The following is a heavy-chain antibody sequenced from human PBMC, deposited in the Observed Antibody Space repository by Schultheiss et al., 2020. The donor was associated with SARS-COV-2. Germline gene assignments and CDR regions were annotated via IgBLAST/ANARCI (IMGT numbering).Heavy chain of an antibody. J-gene: IGHJ3*02. CDR1: GGYVSSTSYY. CDR2: IYYSGST. D-gene: IGHD4-17*01. V-gene: IGHV4-39*07. CDR3: ARSGSGDYAEDAFDI. Sequence: SETLSLTCSVSGGYVSSTSYYWGWVRQPPGQGLEWIGSIYYSGSTYYNPSLKSRVTMSVDTSKNQFSLKLSSVTAVDTAVYYCARSGSGDYAEDAFDIWGQGTMVTVSS.